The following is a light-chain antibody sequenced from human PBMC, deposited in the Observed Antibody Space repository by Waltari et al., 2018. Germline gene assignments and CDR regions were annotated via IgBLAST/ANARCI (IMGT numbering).Light chain of an antibody. V-gene: IGKV4-1*01. CDR1: QSILDNSNNKNN. CDR2: WAS. CDR3: QQHYSSPLT. Sequence: DIVMTQSPDSLAVSLGERATINCRPIQSILDNSNNKNNLTWYQQKPGQAPKLLIYWASTREAGVPARFSGSGSGTHFTLTISSLQAEDVAVYYCQQHYSSPLTFGGGTKVEL. J-gene: IGKJ4*01.